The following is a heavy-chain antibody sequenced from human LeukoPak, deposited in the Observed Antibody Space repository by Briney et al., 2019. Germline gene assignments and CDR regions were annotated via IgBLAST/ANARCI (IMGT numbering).Heavy chain of an antibody. Sequence: GGSLRLSCAASGFTFTNSWMAWVRQAPGKGLEWVANIKQDGSTKHYVDSLKGRSTISRDNPKNSLYLQMNSLRADDTAVYYCARDTDGSLEYWGQGILVTVAS. CDR2: IKQDGSTK. J-gene: IGHJ4*02. CDR1: GFTFTNSW. CDR3: ARDTDGSLEY. V-gene: IGHV3-7*01. D-gene: IGHD1-26*01.